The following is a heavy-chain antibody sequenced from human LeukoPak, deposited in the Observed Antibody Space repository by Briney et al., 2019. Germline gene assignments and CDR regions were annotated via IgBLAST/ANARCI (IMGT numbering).Heavy chain of an antibody. D-gene: IGHD6-25*01. V-gene: IGHV3-30*12. CDR1: GFTFSTYA. J-gene: IGHJ4*02. Sequence: PGTSLKLSCAASGFTFSTYAMHWVRQPPGKGLEWVALVYYDGSNRYYGDFVKGRFTISRDNPKKTLYLQMNSLRAEDTAVYYCARAPRIAAVPYYFDYWGQGTLVTVSS. CDR2: VYYDGSNR. CDR3: ARAPRIAAVPYYFDY.